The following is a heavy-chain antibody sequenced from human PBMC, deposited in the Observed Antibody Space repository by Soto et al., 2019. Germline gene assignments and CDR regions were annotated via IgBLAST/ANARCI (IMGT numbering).Heavy chain of an antibody. Sequence: SETLSLTCAVYGGSFSGYYWSWIRQPPGKGLEWIGEINHSGSTNYNPSLKSRVTISVDTSKNQFSLKLSSVTAADTAVYYCARGRKRIAAYWFDPWGQGTLVTVSS. CDR2: INHSGST. D-gene: IGHD6-13*01. CDR3: ARGRKRIAAYWFDP. CDR1: GGSFSGYY. V-gene: IGHV4-34*01. J-gene: IGHJ5*02.